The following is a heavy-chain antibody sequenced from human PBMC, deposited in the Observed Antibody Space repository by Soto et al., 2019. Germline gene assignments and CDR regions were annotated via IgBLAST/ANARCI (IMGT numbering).Heavy chain of an antibody. D-gene: IGHD2-15*01. V-gene: IGHV1-69*13. CDR3: AISLCSGGSCYQLDY. J-gene: IGHJ4*02. Sequence: GASVKVSCKASGGTFSSYAISWARQAPGQGLEWMGGIIPIFGTANYAQRFQGRVTITADESTSTAYMELSSLRSEDTAVYYCAISLCSGGSCYQLDYWGQGTLVTVSS. CDR1: GGTFSSYA. CDR2: IIPIFGTA.